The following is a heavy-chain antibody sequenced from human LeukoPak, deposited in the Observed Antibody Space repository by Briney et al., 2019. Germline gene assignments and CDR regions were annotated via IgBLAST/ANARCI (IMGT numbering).Heavy chain of an antibody. Sequence: ASVKVSCKASGYTFTCYYMHWVRQAPGQGPEWMGRINPNSGGTNYAQKFQGRVTMTRDTSISTAYMELSRLRSDDTAVYYCARKRAAYCSGGSCYSFLDYWGQGTLVTVSS. CDR3: ARKRAAYCSGGSCYSFLDY. CDR2: INPNSGGT. CDR1: GYTFTCYY. J-gene: IGHJ4*02. V-gene: IGHV1-2*06. D-gene: IGHD2-15*01.